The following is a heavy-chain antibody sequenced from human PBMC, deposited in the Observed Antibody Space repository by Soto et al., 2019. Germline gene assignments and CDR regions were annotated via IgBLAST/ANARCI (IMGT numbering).Heavy chain of an antibody. Sequence: GGSLRLSCTASGFTFGDYTMHWVRQAPGKGLEWVSLITLYGINIEYADSVRGRFTISRDNSKNSLYLQMNGLRHEDTAFYYCAKDGIAWHWGQGTLVTVSS. V-gene: IGHV3-43*01. D-gene: IGHD2-15*01. CDR1: GFTFGDYT. CDR2: ITLYGINI. CDR3: AKDGIAWH. J-gene: IGHJ4*02.